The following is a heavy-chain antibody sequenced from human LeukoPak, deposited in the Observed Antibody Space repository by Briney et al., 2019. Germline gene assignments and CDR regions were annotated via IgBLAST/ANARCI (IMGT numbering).Heavy chain of an antibody. V-gene: IGHV3-11*01. D-gene: IGHD4-11*01. CDR3: ARDQGVTTIDY. J-gene: IGHJ4*02. Sequence: GGSLRLSCAASGFTFSDYHMSWIRQAPGKGLEWVSYISSSGSTIYYADSVKGRLTISTDNAKNSLYLQMNSLRAEDTAVYYCARDQGVTTIDYWGQGTLVTVSS. CDR2: ISSSGSTI. CDR1: GFTFSDYH.